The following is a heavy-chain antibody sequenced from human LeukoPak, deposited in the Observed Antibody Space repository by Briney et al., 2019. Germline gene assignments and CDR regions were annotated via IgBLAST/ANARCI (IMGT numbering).Heavy chain of an antibody. V-gene: IGHV4-39*01. D-gene: IGHD5-12*01. Sequence: SETLSLTCTVSGGSISSSSYYWGWIRQPPGKGLEWIGSIYYSGSTYYNPSLKSRVTISVDTSKNQFSLKLSSVIAADTAVYYCARHSGYSGYDFDYWGQGTLVTVSS. CDR2: IYYSGST. CDR3: ARHSGYSGYDFDY. J-gene: IGHJ4*02. CDR1: GGSISSSSYY.